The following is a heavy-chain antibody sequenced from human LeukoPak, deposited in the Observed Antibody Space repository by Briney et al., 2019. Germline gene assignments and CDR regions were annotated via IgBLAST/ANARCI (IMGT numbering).Heavy chain of an antibody. J-gene: IGHJ4*02. CDR1: GGSISTVGFY. Sequence: SETLSLTCTVSGGSISTVGFYWSWIRQPPEKDLEWIGYIYHSGDTYYNPSLKSRVTISIDKPKDQFSLRLTSMTAADTAVYYCARTVAARPGTPYYFDYWGQGALVTVSS. CDR2: IYHSGDT. V-gene: IGHV4-30-2*01. D-gene: IGHD6-6*01. CDR3: ARTVAARPGTPYYFDY.